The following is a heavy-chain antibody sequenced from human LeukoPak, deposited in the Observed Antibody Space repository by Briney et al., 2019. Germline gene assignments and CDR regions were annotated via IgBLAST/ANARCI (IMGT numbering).Heavy chain of an antibody. CDR1: GYTFTGYY. J-gene: IGHJ4*02. D-gene: IGHD6-19*01. CDR2: INPNSGGT. V-gene: IGHV1-2*06. CDR3: AREDNLGSGSSPIDY. Sequence: ASVKVSCKASGYTFTGYYMDWVRQAPGQGLEWMGRINPNSGGTNYAQKFQGRATMTRDTSISTAYMDLSRLGSDDTAVYYCAREDNLGSGSSPIDYWGQGTLVTVSS.